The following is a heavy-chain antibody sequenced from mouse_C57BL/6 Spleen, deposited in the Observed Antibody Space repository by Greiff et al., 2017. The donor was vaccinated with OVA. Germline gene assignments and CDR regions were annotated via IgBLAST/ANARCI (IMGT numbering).Heavy chain of an antibody. CDR2: INPGSGGT. J-gene: IGHJ4*01. CDR1: GYAFTNYL. CDR3: ARSRTSVTGTNYAMDY. D-gene: IGHD4-1*01. V-gene: IGHV1-54*01. Sequence: VQLQQSGAELVRPGTSVKVSCKASGYAFTNYLIEWVKQRPGQGLEWIGVINPGSGGTNYNEKFKGKATLTADKSSSTAYMQLSSLTSEDSAVYFCARSRTSVTGTNYAMDYWGQGTSVTVSS.